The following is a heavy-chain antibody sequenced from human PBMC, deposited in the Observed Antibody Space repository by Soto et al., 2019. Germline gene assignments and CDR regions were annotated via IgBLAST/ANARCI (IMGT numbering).Heavy chain of an antibody. Sequence: TLSLTCTVSGGSISSGGYYWSWIRQHPGKGLEWIGYIYYSGSTYDIPSLKSRVTISVDTSKNQFSLKLSSVTAADTAVYYCARGYSPGYCSGGSCRPFYSSYYYMDVWGKGTTVTVSS. CDR1: GGSISSGGYY. D-gene: IGHD2-15*01. V-gene: IGHV4-31*03. CDR2: IYYSGST. J-gene: IGHJ6*03. CDR3: ARGYSPGYCSGGSCRPFYSSYYYMDV.